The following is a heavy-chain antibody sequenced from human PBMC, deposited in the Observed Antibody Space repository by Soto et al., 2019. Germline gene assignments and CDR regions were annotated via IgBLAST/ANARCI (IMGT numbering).Heavy chain of an antibody. D-gene: IGHD3-16*01. CDR1: GGTFSNYT. CDR3: ARFKLGEDY. CDR2: LITILGLA. Sequence: QVQLVQSGAEVKKPGSSVKVSCKASGGTFSNYTITWVRQAPGQGLEWMGRLITILGLANYAQKFRGRVTITADKSTTPAHMELRSLRSEDTAMYYCARFKLGEDYWGQGTLVTVSS. J-gene: IGHJ4*02. V-gene: IGHV1-69*02.